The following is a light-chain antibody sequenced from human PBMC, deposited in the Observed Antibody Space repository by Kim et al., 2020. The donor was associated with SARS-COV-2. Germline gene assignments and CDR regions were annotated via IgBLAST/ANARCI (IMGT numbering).Light chain of an antibody. CDR3: QKYDDFPHT. V-gene: IGKV1-33*01. CDR2: DAS. CDR1: QDINNN. Sequence: SACVGDRVTITRRASQDINNNLNWYEQKSGKAPTLLIFDASTVEAGVPSRLSGSGSGTTFTLTISSLQPEDVGAYYCQKYDDFPHTFGQATKLEI. J-gene: IGKJ2*01.